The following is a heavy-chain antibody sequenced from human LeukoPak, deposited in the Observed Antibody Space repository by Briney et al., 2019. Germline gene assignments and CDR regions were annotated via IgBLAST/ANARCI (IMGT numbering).Heavy chain of an antibody. J-gene: IGHJ4*02. Sequence: SETLSLTCAVYGGSFSGNYWTWIRQPPGKGLEWIGEINHSGSTNYNPSLKSRVTTSVDTSKNQFSLKLSSVTAADTAVYYCAAGGGSSLDYWGQGTLVTVSS. V-gene: IGHV4-34*01. CDR1: GGSFSGNY. CDR2: INHSGST. CDR3: AAGGGSSLDY. D-gene: IGHD6-6*01.